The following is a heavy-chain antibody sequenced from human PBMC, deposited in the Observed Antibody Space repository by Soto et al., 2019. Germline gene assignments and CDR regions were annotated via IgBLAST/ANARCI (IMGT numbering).Heavy chain of an antibody. CDR1: GYSFAGYW. CDR2: IDPSDSQT. Sequence: GESLKIFLKGSGYSFAGYWITLVRQKPRKGLEWMGRIDPSDSQTYYSPSFRGHVTISVTKSITTVFLQWSSLRASDTAMYYCTRQIYDSDTGPNFQYYFDSWGQGTPVTVSS. V-gene: IGHV5-10-1*01. D-gene: IGHD3-22*01. CDR3: TRQIYDSDTGPNFQYYFDS. J-gene: IGHJ4*02.